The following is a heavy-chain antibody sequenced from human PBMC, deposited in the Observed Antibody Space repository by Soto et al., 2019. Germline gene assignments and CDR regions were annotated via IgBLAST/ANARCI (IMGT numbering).Heavy chain of an antibody. Sequence: ASVKVSCKASGYTFTSYGISWVRQAPGQGLEWMGWISAYNGNTNYAQKLRGRVTMTTDTSTSTAYMELRSLRSDDTAVYYCARCGDIVVVPVYGMDVWGQGTTVTVSS. CDR1: GYTFTSYG. J-gene: IGHJ6*02. D-gene: IGHD2-2*01. CDR2: ISAYNGNT. CDR3: ARCGDIVVVPVYGMDV. V-gene: IGHV1-18*01.